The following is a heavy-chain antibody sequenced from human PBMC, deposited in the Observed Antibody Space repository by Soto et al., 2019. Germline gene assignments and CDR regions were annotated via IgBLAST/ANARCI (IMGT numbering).Heavy chain of an antibody. CDR1: GYTFPYLY. J-gene: IGHJ3*02. CDR3: ARSRTYCGGDCEEDAFDI. CDR2: ITPFNGNT. V-gene: IGHV1-45*02. Sequence: PVKVSCKGSGYTFPYLYLHWVRQAPGQPLEWMGWITPFNGNTNSAQKFQDRVTITRDRSMSTAYMELSSLRSEDTAMYYCARSRTYCGGDCEEDAFDIWGQGTKVTVSS. D-gene: IGHD2-21*02.